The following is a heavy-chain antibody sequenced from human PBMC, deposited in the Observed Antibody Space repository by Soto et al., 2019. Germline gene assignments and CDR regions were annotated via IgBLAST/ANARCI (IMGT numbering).Heavy chain of an antibody. Sequence: ASVKVSCKASGYTFTSYYMHWVRQAPGQGLEWMGIINPSGGSTSYAQKFQGRVTMTRDTSTSTVYMELSSLRSEDTAVYYCARGHVVVVAAGYYGMDVWGQGTTVTVSS. CDR1: GYTFTSYY. J-gene: IGHJ6*02. CDR2: INPSGGST. D-gene: IGHD2-15*01. V-gene: IGHV1-46*01. CDR3: ARGHVVVVAAGYYGMDV.